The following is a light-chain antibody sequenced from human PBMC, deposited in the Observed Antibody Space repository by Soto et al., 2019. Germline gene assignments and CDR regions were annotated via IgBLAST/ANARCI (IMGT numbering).Light chain of an antibody. CDR1: SSDVGAYNY. V-gene: IGLV2-14*01. J-gene: IGLJ3*02. CDR2: DVS. CDR3: SSYTTATTRV. Sequence: QSALTQPASGSGSPGQSITISCTGTSSDVGAYNYVSWYQQHPGKAPTLMIFDVSNRPSGVSNRFSGSKSGNTASLTISGLQAEDEADYYCSSYTTATTRVFGGGTKLTVL.